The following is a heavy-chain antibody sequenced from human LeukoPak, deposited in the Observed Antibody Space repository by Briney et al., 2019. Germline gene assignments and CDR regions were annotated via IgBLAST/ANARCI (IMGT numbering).Heavy chain of an antibody. CDR1: GGSISGSNYY. Sequence: SETLSLTCTVSGGSISGSNYYWGWVRQPPGKGLEWIGSMFYSGSTYYNPSLKSRVAISTDTSKNQFSLRLSSVTAADTAIYYCESGMILDAFHIWGQGTMVTVSS. D-gene: IGHD3-16*01. V-gene: IGHV4-39*01. CDR2: MFYSGST. CDR3: ESGMILDAFHI. J-gene: IGHJ3*02.